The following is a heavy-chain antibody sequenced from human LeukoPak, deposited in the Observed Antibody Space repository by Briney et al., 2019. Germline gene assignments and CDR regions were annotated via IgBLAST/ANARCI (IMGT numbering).Heavy chain of an antibody. CDR3: AKVPGEMHCTNGVCYSYFDY. D-gene: IGHD2-8*01. J-gene: IGHJ4*02. CDR1: GFTFSSYA. Sequence: GGSLRLSCAASGFTFSSYAMSWVRQAPGKGLEWVSAISGSGGSTYYADSVKGRFTISRDNSKNTLYLQMNSLRAEDTAVYYCAKVPGEMHCTNGVCYSYFDYWGQGTLVTVSS. CDR2: ISGSGGST. V-gene: IGHV3-23*01.